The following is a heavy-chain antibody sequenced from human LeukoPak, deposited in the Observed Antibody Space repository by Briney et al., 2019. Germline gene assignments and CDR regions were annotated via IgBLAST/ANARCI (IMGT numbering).Heavy chain of an antibody. CDR2: LGSRTLI. CDR1: GFTFSSYS. Sequence: GGSLRLSCAASGFTFSSYSMNWVRQAPGKGLEWVSVLGSRTLIFHADSVKGRFTISRDLFKSTLYLQMNSLRAEDTAIYYCARLTANHFDYWGQGTLVTVSS. CDR3: ARLTANHFDY. V-gene: IGHV3-21*04. J-gene: IGHJ4*02.